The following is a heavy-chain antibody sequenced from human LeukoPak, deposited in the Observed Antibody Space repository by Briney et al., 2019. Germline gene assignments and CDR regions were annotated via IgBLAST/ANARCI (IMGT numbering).Heavy chain of an antibody. J-gene: IGHJ6*02. CDR3: ARDRTRDFWSGYYSYYYGMDV. CDR2: IYYSGST. V-gene: IGHV4-31*03. Sequence: SQTLSLTCTVSGGSISSGGYYWSWIRQHPGKGLEWIGYIYYSGSTYYNPSLKSRVTISVDTSKNQFSLKLSSVTAADTAVYYCARDRTRDFWSGYYSYYYGMDVWGQGTTVTVPS. CDR1: GGSISSGGYY. D-gene: IGHD3-3*01.